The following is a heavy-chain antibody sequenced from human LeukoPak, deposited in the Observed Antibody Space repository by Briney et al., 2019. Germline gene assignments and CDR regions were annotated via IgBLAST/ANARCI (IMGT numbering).Heavy chain of an antibody. V-gene: IGHV1-18*01. CDR3: ARASILTGDADFDP. J-gene: IGHJ5*02. CDR1: GYTFTSYG. Sequence: EASVKVSCKASGYTFTSYGISWVRQAPGQGLEWMGWISAYNGNTNYAQKLQGRVTMTTDTSTSTAYMELRSLRSDDTAVYYCARASILTGDADFDPWGQGTLVTVSS. D-gene: IGHD3-9*01. CDR2: ISAYNGNT.